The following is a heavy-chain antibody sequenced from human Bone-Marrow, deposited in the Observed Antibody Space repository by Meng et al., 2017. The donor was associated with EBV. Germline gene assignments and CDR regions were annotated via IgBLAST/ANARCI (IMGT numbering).Heavy chain of an antibody. Sequence: EVQLVESGGGLVKPGGSLRLSCAASGFNFSSYSINWVRQAPGKGLEWVSSISSSSSYIYYADSVKGRFTISRDNAKNSLYLQMNSLRAEDTAVYYCASGPYGSGSYIWYFDYWGQGTLVTVAS. CDR2: ISSSSSYI. CDR1: GFNFSSYS. J-gene: IGHJ4*02. V-gene: IGHV3-21*01. CDR3: ASGPYGSGSYIWYFDY. D-gene: IGHD3-10*01.